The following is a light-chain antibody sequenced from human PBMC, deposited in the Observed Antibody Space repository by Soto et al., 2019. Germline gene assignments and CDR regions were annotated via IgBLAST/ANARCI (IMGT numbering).Light chain of an antibody. J-gene: IGLJ1*01. CDR3: SSYAGSNNFV. CDR1: SSDVGGYDY. V-gene: IGLV2-8*01. Sequence: QSVQTQPPSASGSPGHSVTIACTGTSSDVGGYDYVSWYQQHPGKAPKLMIYEVTKRPSGVPDRFSGSKSGNTASLTVSGLQAEDEADYYCSSYAGSNNFVFGTGTKVTVL. CDR2: EVT.